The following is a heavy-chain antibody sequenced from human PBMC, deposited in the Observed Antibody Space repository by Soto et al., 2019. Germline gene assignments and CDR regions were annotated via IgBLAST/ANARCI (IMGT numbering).Heavy chain of an antibody. J-gene: IGHJ4*02. D-gene: IGHD3-10*01. CDR3: ARIYGSGSYYSLAPTNDY. Sequence: PSETLSLTFTVPGGSISRSSYYWGWIRQPPGKGLEWIGSIYYSGSTYYNPSLKSRVTISVDTSKNQFSLKLSSVTAADTAVYYCARIYGSGSYYSLAPTNDYWGQGTLVTVSS. V-gene: IGHV4-39*01. CDR2: IYYSGST. CDR1: GGSISRSSYY.